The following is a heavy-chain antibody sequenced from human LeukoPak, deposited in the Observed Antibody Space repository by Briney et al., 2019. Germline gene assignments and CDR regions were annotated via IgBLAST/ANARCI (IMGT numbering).Heavy chain of an antibody. CDR3: ASVSYDSSGYYSGAFDY. CDR1: GGSFSGYY. J-gene: IGHJ4*02. D-gene: IGHD3-22*01. CDR2: INHSGST. V-gene: IGHV4-34*01. Sequence: SETLSLTRAVYGGSFSGYYWSWIRQPPGKGLEWIGEINHSGSTNYNPSLKSRVTISVDTSKNQFSLKLSSVTAADTAVYYCASVSYDSSGYYSGAFDYWGQGTLVTVSS.